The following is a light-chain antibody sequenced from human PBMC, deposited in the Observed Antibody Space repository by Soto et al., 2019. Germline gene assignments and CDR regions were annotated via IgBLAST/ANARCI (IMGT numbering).Light chain of an antibody. CDR3: QQRSNWPRFT. CDR2: DAS. Sequence: PGERATLSCRASQSVSSYLAWYQQKPGQAPRLLIYDASNRATGIPARFSGSGSGTDFTLTISSLEPEDFAVYYCQQRSNWPRFTFGPGTKVDI. V-gene: IGKV3-11*01. CDR1: QSVSSY. J-gene: IGKJ3*01.